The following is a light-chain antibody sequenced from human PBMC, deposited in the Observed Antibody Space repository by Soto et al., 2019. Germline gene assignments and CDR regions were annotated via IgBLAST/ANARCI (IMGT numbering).Light chain of an antibody. J-gene: IGLJ7*01. CDR1: SSNIGSNT. Sequence: QSVLTQPPSASGTPGQRVTISCSGSSSNIGSNTGNWYQQLPGTAPKLLIYSNNQRPSGGPDRFSGSKSGTSASLAISGLQSEDEADYYCAAWDDSLNGAVFGGGTQLTVL. CDR2: SNN. V-gene: IGLV1-44*01. CDR3: AAWDDSLNGAV.